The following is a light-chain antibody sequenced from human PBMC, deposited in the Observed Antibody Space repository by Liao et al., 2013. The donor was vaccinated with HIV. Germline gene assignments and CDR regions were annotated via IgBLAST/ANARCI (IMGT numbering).Light chain of an antibody. Sequence: YVLTQPPSVSVAPGQTAVITCGGNNIGSKSVHWYQQRSGQAPVLVISYDNRRPSGIPERVSGSNSGNTATLTISGTQATDEAVYYCQAWGSNTVVFGDGTKLTIL. CDR2: YDN. V-gene: IGLV3-21*01. J-gene: IGLJ2*01. CDR3: QAWGSNTVV. CDR1: NIGSKS.